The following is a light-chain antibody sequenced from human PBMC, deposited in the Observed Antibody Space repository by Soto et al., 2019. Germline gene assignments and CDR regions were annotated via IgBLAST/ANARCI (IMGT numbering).Light chain of an antibody. Sequence: EIVLTQSPATLSLSPGERATLSCRASQSVSSYLAWYQQKPGQAPRLLIYDASTRATGIPARFSGSGSGTDFTLTSSSLEPEDFAVYYCQQHNNWPLTFGGGTKVEIK. V-gene: IGKV3-11*01. CDR2: DAS. CDR3: QQHNNWPLT. J-gene: IGKJ4*01. CDR1: QSVSSY.